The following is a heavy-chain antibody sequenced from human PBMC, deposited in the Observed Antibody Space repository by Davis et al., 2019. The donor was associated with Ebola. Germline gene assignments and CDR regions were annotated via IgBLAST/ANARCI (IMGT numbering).Heavy chain of an antibody. CDR3: ARGYYGGWFDP. D-gene: IGHD1-26*01. CDR2: IYYSGST. Sequence: SETLSLTCTVSGGSISNYYWSWIRQPPGKGLEWIGYIYYSGSTNYNPSLKSRVTISVDTSKNQFSLKLSSVTAADTAVYYCARGYYGGWFDPWGQGTLVTVSS. V-gene: IGHV4-59*12. J-gene: IGHJ5*02. CDR1: GGSISNYY.